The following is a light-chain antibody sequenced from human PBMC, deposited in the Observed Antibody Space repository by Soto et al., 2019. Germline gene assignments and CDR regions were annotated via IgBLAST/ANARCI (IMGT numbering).Light chain of an antibody. CDR1: SSDVGAYDF. CDR3: SSYTTRSTLV. J-gene: IGLJ2*01. Sequence: QSALTQPASVSGSPGQSITISCTGTSSDVGAYDFVSWYQHSPGNAPKLVTFDVTHRPPGISDRFSGSKSANTASLTISGLQAADEAFYYCSSYTTRSTLVFGGGTKVTVL. V-gene: IGLV2-14*01. CDR2: DVT.